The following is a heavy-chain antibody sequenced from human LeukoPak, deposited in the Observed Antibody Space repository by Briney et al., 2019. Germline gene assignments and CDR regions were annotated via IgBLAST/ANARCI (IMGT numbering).Heavy chain of an antibody. V-gene: IGHV3-21*01. J-gene: IGHJ3*02. CDR2: ISSSSSYI. CDR1: GFTFSSYS. D-gene: IGHD5-18*01. CDR3: ARDLPRRYSSAFDI. Sequence: GGSLRLSCAASGFTFSSYSMNWLPQAPGKGLEWVSSISSSSSYIYYADSVKGRFTISRDNAKNSLYLQMNSLRAEDTAVYYCARDLPRRYSSAFDIWGQGTMVTVSS.